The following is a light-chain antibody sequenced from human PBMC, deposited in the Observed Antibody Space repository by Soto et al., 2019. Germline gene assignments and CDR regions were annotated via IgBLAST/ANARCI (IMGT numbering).Light chain of an antibody. CDR1: SSDVGGYNY. J-gene: IGLJ1*01. CDR3: SSYTSSSTPYV. Sequence: QSALTQPASVSGSPGQSITISCTGTSSDVGGYNYVSWYQQHPVKAPKLMIYDVTNRPTGVSDRFSRAKSGNTCSLTISGLQAEDEADYYCSSYTSSSTPYVFGTGTKLTVL. V-gene: IGLV2-14*01. CDR2: DVT.